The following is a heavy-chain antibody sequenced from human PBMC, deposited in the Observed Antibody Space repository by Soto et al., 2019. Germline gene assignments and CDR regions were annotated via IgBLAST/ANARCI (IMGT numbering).Heavy chain of an antibody. D-gene: IGHD2-8*01. J-gene: IGHJ4*02. Sequence: GGSLRLSCAASGFPFRNNVLSLVRQSPGKGLDWVSGITVSGRDTYYADSVKGRFTISRDNSKNMAFLQMNSLRAEDTALYYCAKNGLENPTSAIDSRGPGTGVTVYS. V-gene: IGHV3-23*01. CDR2: ITVSGRDT. CDR1: GFPFRNNV. CDR3: AKNGLENPTSAIDS.